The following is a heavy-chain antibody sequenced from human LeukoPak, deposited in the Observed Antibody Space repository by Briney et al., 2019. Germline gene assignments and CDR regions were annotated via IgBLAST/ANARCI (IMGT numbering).Heavy chain of an antibody. V-gene: IGHV4-59*01. J-gene: IGHJ6*02. CDR2: IFYSGST. CDR1: GGSISGYY. CDR3: ARLDYYYYGVDV. Sequence: SETLSLTCSVSGGSISGYYWTWIRQPPGKRLEWIGYIFYSGSTNYNPSLRSRVTISVDTSKNQFSLKLNSVTAADTAVYYCARLDYYYYGVDVWGQGTTVTVSS.